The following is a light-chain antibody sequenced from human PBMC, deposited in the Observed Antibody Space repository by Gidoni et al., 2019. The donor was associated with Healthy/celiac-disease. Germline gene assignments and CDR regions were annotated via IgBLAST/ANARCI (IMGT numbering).Light chain of an antibody. CDR2: WAS. CDR3: KQNYSTPQT. V-gene: IGKV4-1*01. J-gene: IGKJ1*01. Sequence: DIVMTQSPDSLAVSLGERATINCKSSQSVLYSSKNKNYLAWYQQKPGQPPKLLIYWASTRESGVPDRLSGSGSGKDLTRPIRRLQAEDVAIYYCKQNYSTPQTFGQGTKVEIK. CDR1: QSVLYSSKNKNY.